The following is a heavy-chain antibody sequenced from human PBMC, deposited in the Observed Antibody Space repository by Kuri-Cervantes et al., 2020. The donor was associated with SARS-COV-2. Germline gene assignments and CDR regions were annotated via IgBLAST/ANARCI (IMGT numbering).Heavy chain of an antibody. Sequence: ASVKVSCKASGYTFTNNDVNWLRQASGQGLEWMGWMNPDTGNADYAQKFQGRVTMTRDTSISTAYMELSRLRSDDTAVYYCARDPTDIVATSNWFDPWGQGTLVTVSS. CDR3: ARDPTDIVATSNWFDP. J-gene: IGHJ5*02. CDR1: GYTFTNND. V-gene: IGHV1-8*02. CDR2: MNPDTGNA. D-gene: IGHD5-12*01.